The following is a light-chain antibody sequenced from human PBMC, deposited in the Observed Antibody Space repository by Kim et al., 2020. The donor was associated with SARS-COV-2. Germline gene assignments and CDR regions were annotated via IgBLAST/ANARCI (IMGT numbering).Light chain of an antibody. J-gene: IGKJ2*01. CDR2: SAS. Sequence: SASVGDRVPLTCRASQGINNHLAWFQQKPGTAPKSLIYSASTLQSGVPSRFSGSGSETDFTLTINSLQPEDVATYYCQQYISYPYTFGQGTKLEI. CDR3: QQYISYPYT. CDR1: QGINNH. V-gene: IGKV1-16*01.